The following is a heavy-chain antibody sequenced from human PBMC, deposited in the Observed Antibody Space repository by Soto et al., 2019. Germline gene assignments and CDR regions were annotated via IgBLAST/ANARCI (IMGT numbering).Heavy chain of an antibody. CDR1: GGSISSYY. V-gene: IGHV4-59*08. J-gene: IGHJ5*02. CDR3: ARHDYGDYASNGFDP. CDR2: IYYSGST. Sequence: SETLSLTCTVSGGSISSYYWSWIRQPPGKGLEWIGYIYYSGSTNYNPSLKSRVTISVDTSKNQFSLKLSSVTAADTAVYYCARHDYGDYASNGFDPWGQGTLVTVSS. D-gene: IGHD4-17*01.